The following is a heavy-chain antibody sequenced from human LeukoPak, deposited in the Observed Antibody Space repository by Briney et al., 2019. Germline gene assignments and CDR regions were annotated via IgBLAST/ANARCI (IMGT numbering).Heavy chain of an antibody. CDR3: ARDASYRRVVPAAIGDY. CDR2: ISSSSSYI. Sequence: PGGSLRLSCAASGFTFSSYSMNWVRQAPGKGLEWVSSISSSSSYIYYADSVKGRFTISRDNAKNSLYLQMNSLRAEDTAVYYCARDASYRRVVPAAIGDYWGQGTLVTVSS. D-gene: IGHD2-2*02. V-gene: IGHV3-21*01. J-gene: IGHJ4*02. CDR1: GFTFSSYS.